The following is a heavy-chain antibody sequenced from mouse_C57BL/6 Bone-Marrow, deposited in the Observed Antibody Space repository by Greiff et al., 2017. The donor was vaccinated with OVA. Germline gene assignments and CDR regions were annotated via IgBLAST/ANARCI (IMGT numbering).Heavy chain of an antibody. D-gene: IGHD2-1*01. V-gene: IGHV1-74*01. CDR1: GYTFTSYW. Sequence: QVPLQQPGAELVKPGASVKVSCKASGYTFTSYWMHWVKQRPGQGLEWIGRIHPSDSDTNYNQKFKGKATLTVDKSSSTAYMQLSSLTSEDYAVYYCAIGIYYRTWYAYWGQGTLVTVSA. CDR2: IHPSDSDT. J-gene: IGHJ3*01. CDR3: AIGIYYRTWYAY.